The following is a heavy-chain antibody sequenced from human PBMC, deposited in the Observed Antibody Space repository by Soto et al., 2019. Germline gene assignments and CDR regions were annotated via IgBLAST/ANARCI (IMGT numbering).Heavy chain of an antibody. CDR2: IYYSGST. V-gene: IGHV4-30-4*01. D-gene: IGHD3-22*01. CDR3: ARGGYYDSSGYSRGITFDYYYGMDV. Sequence: NPSETLSLTCTVSGGSISSGDYYWSWIRQPPGKGLEWIGYIYYSGSTYYNPSLKSRVTISVDTSKNQFSLKLSSVTAADTAVYYCARGGYYDSSGYSRGITFDYYYGMDVWGQGTTVTVSS. CDR1: GGSISSGDYY. J-gene: IGHJ6*02.